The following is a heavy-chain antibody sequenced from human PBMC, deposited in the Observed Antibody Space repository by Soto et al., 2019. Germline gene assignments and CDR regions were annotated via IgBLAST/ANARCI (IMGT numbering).Heavy chain of an antibody. CDR1: GFTFTSYG. CDR3: AIDYLGSSNVFDA. Sequence: HPGGSLRLSCAASGFTFTSYGMHWVRQAPGKGLQWVAFISYDGNSKNYVESVKGRFFISRDKINNVVYLQMNSLRAEDTALYYCAIDYLGSSNVFDASGRGTVVTVSS. J-gene: IGHJ3*01. CDR2: ISYDGNSK. V-gene: IGHV3-30*03. D-gene: IGHD2-2*01.